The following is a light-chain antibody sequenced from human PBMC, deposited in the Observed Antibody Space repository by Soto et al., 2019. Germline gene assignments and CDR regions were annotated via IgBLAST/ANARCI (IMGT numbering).Light chain of an antibody. V-gene: IGLV2-11*01. Sequence: QSALTQPRSVSGSPGQSVTISCTGTSSDVGGYNYVSWYQQHPGKAPKLMIYDVSKRPSGVPDRFSGSKSGNTASLTISGRKAEDEADYYCCSYAGSYTHVFGTGTKLTVL. CDR1: SSDVGGYNY. J-gene: IGLJ1*01. CDR3: CSYAGSYTHV. CDR2: DVS.